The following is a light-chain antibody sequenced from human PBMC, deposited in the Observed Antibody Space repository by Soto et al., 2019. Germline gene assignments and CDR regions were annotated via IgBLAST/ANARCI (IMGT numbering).Light chain of an antibody. CDR1: QSVGRNY. CDR2: DAS. V-gene: IGKV3-20*01. J-gene: IGKJ4*01. CDR3: QQYASSPLT. Sequence: EIVLTQSPGTLSVSPGERATLSCRASQSVGRNYLAWYQQKPGQAPRLLIYDASSRATGIPDRFSGSGSGTDFTLTISRIEPEEFAVYYCQQYASSPLTFGGGTKVET.